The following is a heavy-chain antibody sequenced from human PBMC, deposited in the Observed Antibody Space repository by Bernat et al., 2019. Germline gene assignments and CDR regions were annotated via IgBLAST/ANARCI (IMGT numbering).Heavy chain of an antibody. CDR3: TTEGITMVSSGYDY. CDR1: GFTFSKAW. CDR2: IRAKTDGGTT. Sequence: EVQLVESGGGLVKPGGSLRLSCAASGFTFSKAWMNWFRQAPGKGLEWFGRIRAKTDGGTTDYAAPVKGRFTISRDDSKNTLYLQMNSLKTEDTALYYCTTEGITMVSSGYDYWGQGTLVTVSS. D-gene: IGHD3-10*01. V-gene: IGHV3-15*07. J-gene: IGHJ4*02.